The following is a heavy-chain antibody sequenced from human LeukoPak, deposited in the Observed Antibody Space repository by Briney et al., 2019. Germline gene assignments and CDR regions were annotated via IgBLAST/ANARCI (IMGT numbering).Heavy chain of an antibody. J-gene: IGHJ4*02. CDR2: INLNNGGT. CDR3: ARARTDYYDSSSPFDF. CDR1: GYTFTGYY. D-gene: IGHD3-22*01. Sequence: ASVKVSRKASGYTFTGYYMPWVRQPPGPGHEWEGWINLNNGGTNYAQKFQGRVTMTRDMSISTAYMELSRLRSDDTAVYYCARARTDYYDSSSPFDFWGQRTLVTVSS. V-gene: IGHV1-2*02.